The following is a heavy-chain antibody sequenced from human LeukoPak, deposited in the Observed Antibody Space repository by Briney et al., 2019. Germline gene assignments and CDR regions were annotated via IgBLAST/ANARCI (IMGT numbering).Heavy chain of an antibody. CDR3: ARGRANGSGSYGDY. CDR2: INPNSGGT. J-gene: IGHJ4*02. CDR1: GYTFTGYY. V-gene: IGHV1-2*02. D-gene: IGHD3-10*01. Sequence: ASVKVSCKASGYTFTGYYMHCVRQAPGQRLEWMGWINPNSGGTNYAQKFQGRVTMTRDTSISTAYMELSRLRSDDTAVYYCARGRANGSGSYGDYWGQGTLVTVSS.